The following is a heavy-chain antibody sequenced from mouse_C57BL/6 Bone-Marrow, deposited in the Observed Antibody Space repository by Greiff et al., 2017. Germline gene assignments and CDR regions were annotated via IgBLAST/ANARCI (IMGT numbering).Heavy chain of an antibody. Sequence: VQGVESGPELARPWASVKISCQAFYTFSRRVHFAIRDPNYWMQWVKQRPGQGLEWIGSIYPGNGDNSYNQKFKGKATLTADKSASTAYMKLSSLTTEDSAVYYCAINTTVVANYYAMDYWGQGTSVTVSS. J-gene: IGHJ4*01. V-gene: IGHV1-87*01. CDR1: YTFS. CDR3: TEDSAVYYCAINTTVVANYYAMDY. D-gene: IGHD1-1*01. CDR2: GQGLEWIG.